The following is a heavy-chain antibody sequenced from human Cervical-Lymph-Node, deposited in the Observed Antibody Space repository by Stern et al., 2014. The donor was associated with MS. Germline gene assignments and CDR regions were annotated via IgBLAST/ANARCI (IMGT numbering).Heavy chain of an antibody. J-gene: IGHJ4*02. V-gene: IGHV1-46*03. Sequence: VQLVESGAEVKKPGASVKVSCKASGYTFTSYYMHWVRQAPGQGLEWMGIIKPSGGSTSYAQKLQGSVTMTRDKSTSTVYMEMSSLRSEDTAVYYCARAIVVAATFDYWGQGTLVTVSS. CDR1: GYTFTSYY. CDR2: IKPSGGST. CDR3: ARAIVVAATFDY. D-gene: IGHD2-15*01.